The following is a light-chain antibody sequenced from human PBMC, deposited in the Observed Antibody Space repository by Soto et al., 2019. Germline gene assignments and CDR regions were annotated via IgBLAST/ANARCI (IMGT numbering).Light chain of an antibody. CDR3: QQSYSTPPFT. CDR2: AAS. CDR1: QSISSY. V-gene: IGKV1-39*01. J-gene: IGKJ3*01. Sequence: DIQMTQSPSSLSASVGDRVTITCRASQSISSYLNWYQQKPGKAPKLLIYAASSLQRGVPSRFSGSGSGTDFTLTISSLLPEDFATYYCQQSYSTPPFTFGPGTKVDIK.